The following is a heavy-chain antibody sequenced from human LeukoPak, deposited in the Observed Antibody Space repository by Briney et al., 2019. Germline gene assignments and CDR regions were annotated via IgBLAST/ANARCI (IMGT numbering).Heavy chain of an antibody. D-gene: IGHD4-17*01. CDR3: ARASPERYGDLDI. CDR2: IKTDGSST. Sequence: GGSLRLSCAASGFTFSSYSMNSVRQAPGKGLVWVSRIKTDGSSTSYAESVKGRFTISRDNAKNTLYLQMNSLRAEDTAVYYCARASPERYGDLDIWGQGTVVTVSS. CDR1: GFTFSSYS. J-gene: IGHJ3*02. V-gene: IGHV3-74*01.